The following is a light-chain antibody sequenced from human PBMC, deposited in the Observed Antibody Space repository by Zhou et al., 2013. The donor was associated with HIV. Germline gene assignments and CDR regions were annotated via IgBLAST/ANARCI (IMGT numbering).Light chain of an antibody. Sequence: DIQMTQSPSSLSASVGDRVTMTCRASQDIRNYLAWYQHQPGTAPKLLIYGASTLQSRVPSRFSGSGSGTNFTLSIDSLQPEDAATYYCQKYDSAPLTFGGGTRVDI. CDR2: GAS. V-gene: IGKV1-27*01. J-gene: IGKJ4*01. CDR3: QKYDSAPLT. CDR1: QDIRNY.